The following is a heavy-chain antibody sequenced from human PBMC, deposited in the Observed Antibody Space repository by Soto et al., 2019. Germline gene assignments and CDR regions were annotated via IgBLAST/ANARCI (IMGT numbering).Heavy chain of an antibody. J-gene: IGHJ3*02. D-gene: IGHD4-17*01. CDR1: GFTFSSYA. CDR2: ISYDGSNK. Sequence: GGSLRLSCAASGFTFSSYAMHWVRQAPGKGLEWVAVISYDGSNKYYADSVKGRFTISRDNSKKTLYLQMNSLRAEDTAVYYCARDPSQTYYGGNSAFDIWGQGTRVTV. CDR3: ARDPSQTYYGGNSAFDI. V-gene: IGHV3-30*04.